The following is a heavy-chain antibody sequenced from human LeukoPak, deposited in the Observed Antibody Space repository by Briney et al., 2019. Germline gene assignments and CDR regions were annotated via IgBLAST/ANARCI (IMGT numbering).Heavy chain of an antibody. CDR2: INPNSGGT. Sequence: ASVKVSCKASGYTFTGYYMHWVRQAPGQGLEWMGWINPNSGGTNYAQKFQGRVTMTRDTSTSTAYMELSGLRSDDTAVYYCASCYYDTSAYSFDYWGQGTLVTVSS. CDR3: ASCYYDTSAYSFDY. D-gene: IGHD3-22*01. CDR1: GYTFTGYY. J-gene: IGHJ4*02. V-gene: IGHV1-2*02.